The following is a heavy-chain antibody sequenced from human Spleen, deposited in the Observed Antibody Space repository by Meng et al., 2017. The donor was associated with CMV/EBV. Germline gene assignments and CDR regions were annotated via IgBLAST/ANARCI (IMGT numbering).Heavy chain of an antibody. CDR2: VNPHSGST. Sequence: YTFTTYDISWVLQAAGQCLEWMGSVNPHSGSTGYAQKFRGRVTLTSTTSESTAYMELSSLRSDDTAVYYCARGVGHDDFWRSNWFDPWGQGTLVTVSS. J-gene: IGHJ5*02. CDR1: YTFTTYD. CDR3: ARGVGHDDFWRSNWFDP. V-gene: IGHV1-8*01. D-gene: IGHD3-3*01.